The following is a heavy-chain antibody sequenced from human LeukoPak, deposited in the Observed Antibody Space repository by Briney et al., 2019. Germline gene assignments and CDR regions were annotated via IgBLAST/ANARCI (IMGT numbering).Heavy chain of an antibody. Sequence: PSETLSLTCTVSGGSIHSYYWNWIRQPPGKGLEWIGYIFDIETTNYNPSLKSRVTISIDTSKNQFSLKLSSVTAADTAVYYCARDRGDTAMAHPFDYWGQGTLVTVSS. V-gene: IGHV4-59*01. CDR2: IFDIETT. J-gene: IGHJ4*02. D-gene: IGHD5-18*01. CDR3: ARDRGDTAMAHPFDY. CDR1: GGSIHSYY.